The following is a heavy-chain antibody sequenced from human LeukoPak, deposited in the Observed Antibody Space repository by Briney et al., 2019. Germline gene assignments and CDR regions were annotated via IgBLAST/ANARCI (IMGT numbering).Heavy chain of an antibody. Sequence: SVKVSCKASGGTFSSYAISWVQQAPGQGLEWMGGIIPIFGTANYAQKFQGRVTITADESTSTAYMELSSLRSKDTAVYYCARFGLGVSGYDFSDYWGQGTLVTVSS. V-gene: IGHV1-69*13. CDR2: IIPIFGTA. CDR3: ARFGLGVSGYDFSDY. D-gene: IGHD5-12*01. J-gene: IGHJ4*02. CDR1: GGTFSSYA.